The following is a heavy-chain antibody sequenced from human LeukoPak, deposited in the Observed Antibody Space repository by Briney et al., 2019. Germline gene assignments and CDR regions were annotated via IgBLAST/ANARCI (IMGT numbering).Heavy chain of an antibody. Sequence: SETLSLTCAVYGGSFSGYYWSWIRQPPGKGLEWIGEINHSGSTNYNPSLKSRVTISVDTSKNQSSLKLSSVTAADTAVYYCARARFYYYYYYMDVWGKGTTVTVSS. V-gene: IGHV4-34*01. CDR3: ARARFYYYYYYMDV. CDR2: INHSGST. CDR1: GGSFSGYY. J-gene: IGHJ6*03.